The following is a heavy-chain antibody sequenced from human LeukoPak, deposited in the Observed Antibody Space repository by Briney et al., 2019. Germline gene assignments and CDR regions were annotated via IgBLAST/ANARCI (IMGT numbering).Heavy chain of an antibody. CDR2: INPSGGST. CDR3: ARGLTMVRGVIGY. D-gene: IGHD3-10*01. J-gene: IGHJ4*02. CDR1: GYTFTNYY. Sequence: ASVKVSCKASGYTFTNYYIHWVRQAPGQGLECMGIINPSGGSTSYAQKFQGRVTMTRDMSTSTVYMELSSLRSEDTAVYYCARGLTMVRGVIGYWGQGTLVTVSS. V-gene: IGHV1-46*01.